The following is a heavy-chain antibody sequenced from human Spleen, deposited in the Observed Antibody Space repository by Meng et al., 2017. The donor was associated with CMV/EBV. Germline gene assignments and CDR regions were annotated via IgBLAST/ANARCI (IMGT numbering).Heavy chain of an antibody. J-gene: IGHJ4*02. Sequence: GESLKISCAASGFTVSCNYMSWVRQAPGKGLEWVSVIYSGGSTYYADSVKGRFTISRDNSKNTLYLQMNSLRAEDTAVYYCARALYYYDSSGYYYDYWGQGTLVTVSS. CDR3: ARALYYYDSSGYYYDY. D-gene: IGHD3-22*01. V-gene: IGHV3-53*01. CDR2: IYSGGST. CDR1: GFTVSCNY.